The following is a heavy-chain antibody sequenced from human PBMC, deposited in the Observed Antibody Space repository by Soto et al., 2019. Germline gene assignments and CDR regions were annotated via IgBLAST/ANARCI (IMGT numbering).Heavy chain of an antibody. D-gene: IGHD3-22*01. V-gene: IGHV4-34*01. CDR2: INHSGST. CDR3: ARGREDITMIVVVITSNNWFDP. Sequence: QVQLQQWGAGLLKPSETLSLTCAVYGGSFGGYYWSWIRQPPGKGLEWIGEINHSGSTNYNPSLKSRVTISVDTSKNQFSLKLSSVTAADTAVYYCARGREDITMIVVVITSNNWFDPWGQGTLVTVSS. CDR1: GGSFGGYY. J-gene: IGHJ5*02.